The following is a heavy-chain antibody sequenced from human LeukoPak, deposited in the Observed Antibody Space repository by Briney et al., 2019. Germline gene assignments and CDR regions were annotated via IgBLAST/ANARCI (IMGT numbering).Heavy chain of an antibody. V-gene: IGHV4-59*08. J-gene: IGHJ4*02. CDR1: GGSISSYY. CDR2: IYYSGST. D-gene: IGHD4-23*01. CDR3: ARGRMGNRGYYFDY. Sequence: SETLSLTCTVSGGSISSYYWSWIRQPPGKGLEWIGYIYYSGSTNYNPSLKSRVTISVDTSKNQFSLKLSSVTAADTAVYYCARGRMGNRGYYFDYWGQGTLVTVSS.